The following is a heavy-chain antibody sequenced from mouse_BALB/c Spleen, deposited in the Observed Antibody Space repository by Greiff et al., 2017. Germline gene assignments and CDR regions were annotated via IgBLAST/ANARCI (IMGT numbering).Heavy chain of an antibody. D-gene: IGHD2-3*01. CDR1: GFTFSSFG. V-gene: IGHV5-17*02. Sequence: EVQRVESGGGLVQPGGSRKLSCAASGFTFSSFGMHWVRQAPEKGLEWVAYISSGSSTIYYADTVKGRFTISRDNPKNTLFLQMTSLRSEDTAMYYCARGGYYQSHYAMDYWGQGTSVTVSS. J-gene: IGHJ4*01. CDR2: ISSGSSTI. CDR3: ARGGYYQSHYAMDY.